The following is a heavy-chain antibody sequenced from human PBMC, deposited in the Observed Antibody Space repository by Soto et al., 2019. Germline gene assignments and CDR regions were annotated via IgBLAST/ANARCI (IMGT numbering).Heavy chain of an antibody. V-gene: IGHV1-69*13. CDR1: GGTFSSYA. Sequence: GASVKVSCKASGGTFSSYAISWVRQAPGQGLEWMGGIIPIFGTANYAQKFQGRVTITADESTSTAYMELSSLRSEDTAVYYCARAGPPSGSGSPYYYYYGMDVWGQGTTVTVSS. J-gene: IGHJ6*02. CDR3: ARAGPPSGSGSPYYYYYGMDV. D-gene: IGHD3-10*01. CDR2: IIPIFGTA.